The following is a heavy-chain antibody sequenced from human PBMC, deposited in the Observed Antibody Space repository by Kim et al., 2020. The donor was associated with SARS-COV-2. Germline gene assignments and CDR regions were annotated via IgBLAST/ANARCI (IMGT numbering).Heavy chain of an antibody. V-gene: IGHV4-31*03. CDR1: GGSISRGGYY. D-gene: IGHD2-15*01. CDR2: IYYSGST. J-gene: IGHJ4*02. CDR3: ARDRRSRGTPFDY. Sequence: SETLSLTCTVSGGSISRGGYYWSWIRQHPGKGLEWIGYIYYSGSTYYNPSLKSRVTISVDTSKNQFSLKLSSVTAAATAVYYCARDRRSRGTPFDYWGQG.